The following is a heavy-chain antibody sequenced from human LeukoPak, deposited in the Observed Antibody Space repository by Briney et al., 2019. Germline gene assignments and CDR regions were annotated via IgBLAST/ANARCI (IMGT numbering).Heavy chain of an antibody. J-gene: IGHJ6*02. Sequence: ASVKVSCKASGYTFTGYYMHWVRQAPGQGLEWMGWINPNSGGTNYAQKFQGRVTMTRDTSTSTVYMELSSLRSEDTAVYYCARGPRVSSYYRSDYYYGMDVWGQGTTVTVSS. CDR3: ARGPRVSSYYRSDYYYGMDV. CDR2: INPNSGGT. D-gene: IGHD3-10*01. V-gene: IGHV1-2*02. CDR1: GYTFTGYY.